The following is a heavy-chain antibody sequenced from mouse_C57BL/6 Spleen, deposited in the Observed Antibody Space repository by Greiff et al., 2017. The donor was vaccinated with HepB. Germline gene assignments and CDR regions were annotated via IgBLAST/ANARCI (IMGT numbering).Heavy chain of an antibody. CDR3: ARCGSPYYFDY. CDR1: GYSFTDYN. J-gene: IGHJ2*01. Sequence: EVQLQQSGPELVKPGASVKISCKASGYSFTDYNTNWVKQSNGKSLEWIGVINPNYVTTSYNQKFKGKATLTVDQSSSTAYMQLNSLTSEDSAGLFCARCGSPYYFDYWNKGTTLTVSS. D-gene: IGHD1-1*01. V-gene: IGHV1-39*01. CDR2: INPNYVTT.